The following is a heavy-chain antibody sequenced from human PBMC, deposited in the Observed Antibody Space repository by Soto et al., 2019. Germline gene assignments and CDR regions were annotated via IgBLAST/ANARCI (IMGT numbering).Heavy chain of an antibody. CDR3: TTRGNNWYGYY. CDR1: GFTLSNAW. Sequence: GGSLRLSCAASGFTLSNAWMPWVRQAPGKGLEWVGRIKSKTDGGTTDYAAPVKGRFNISRDDSKNTLYLQMNSLKTEDTGAYYYTTRGNNWYGYYWGQGTLVTVSS. V-gene: IGHV3-15*01. D-gene: IGHD1-1*01. J-gene: IGHJ4*02. CDR2: IKSKTDGGTT.